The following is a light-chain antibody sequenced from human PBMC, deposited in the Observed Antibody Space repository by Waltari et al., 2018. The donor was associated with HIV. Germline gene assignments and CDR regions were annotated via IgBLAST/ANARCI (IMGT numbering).Light chain of an antibody. J-gene: IGLJ2*01. CDR3: QSYDSSLKV. CDR2: GSS. CDR1: SSNIGAGYD. Sequence: QSVLTQPPSVSGAPGQRVTISCTGSSSNIGAGYDVHWYQQLPGTAPNVLIFGSSTRPSGVPDRIAGSKSGTSASLAITGLQAEDEADYYGQSYDSSLKVFGGGTKLTVL. V-gene: IGLV1-40*01.